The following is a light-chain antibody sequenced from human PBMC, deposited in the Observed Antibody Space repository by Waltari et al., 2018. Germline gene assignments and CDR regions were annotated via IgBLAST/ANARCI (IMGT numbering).Light chain of an antibody. CDR1: QTLVYSDGNTF. CDR3: MQGSHWPPRYT. J-gene: IGKJ2*01. CDR2: KVS. Sequence: DVVTTQSPLSPHVTLGQLTSSSCSSIQTLVYSDGNTFLNWFQQRPGQSPRRLIYKVSYRDSGVPDRFSGSGSGTDFTLKISRVEAEDVGVYYCMQGSHWPPRYTFGQGTKLEIK. V-gene: IGKV2-30*01.